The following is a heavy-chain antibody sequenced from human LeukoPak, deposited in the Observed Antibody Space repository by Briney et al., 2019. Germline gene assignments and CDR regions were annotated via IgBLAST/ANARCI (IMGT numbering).Heavy chain of an antibody. V-gene: IGHV3-53*01. CDR3: AKDMVRGVINQDY. D-gene: IGHD3-10*01. Sequence: GGSLTLSCAASGFIVSDSYMGWVRQAPGKGLEWVSFIYTDGNTFYADSAKGRFTISRDNSKNTLYLQMNSLRAEDTAVYYCAKDMVRGVINQDYWGQGTLVTVSS. J-gene: IGHJ4*02. CDR1: GFIVSDSY. CDR2: IYTDGNT.